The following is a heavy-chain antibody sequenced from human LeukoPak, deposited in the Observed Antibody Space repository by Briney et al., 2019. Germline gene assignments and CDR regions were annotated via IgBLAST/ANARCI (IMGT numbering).Heavy chain of an antibody. CDR3: AKGVAVASPYYFDY. CDR2: IIGSGSST. V-gene: IGHV3-23*01. CDR1: GFTFSIYA. J-gene: IGHJ4*02. D-gene: IGHD6-19*01. Sequence: GGSLRLSCAASGFTFSIYAMSWVRQAPGKGLEWVSPIIGSGSSTYYADSVKGRFTISRDNSKNTLYLQMNSLRAEDTAVYYCAKGVAVASPYYFDYWGQGTLVTVSS.